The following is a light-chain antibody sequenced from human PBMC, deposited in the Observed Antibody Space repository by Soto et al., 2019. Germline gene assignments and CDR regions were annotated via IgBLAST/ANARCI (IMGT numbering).Light chain of an antibody. Sequence: LTQPASVSGSPGQSITISCTGTSSDVGGYNYVSWYQQHPGEAPKLMIYDVSNRPSGVSNRFSGSKSGNTASLTISGLQAEDEADYYCSSYTSSSTYVFGTGTKVTVL. CDR1: SSDVGGYNY. J-gene: IGLJ1*01. V-gene: IGLV2-14*01. CDR3: SSYTSSSTYV. CDR2: DVS.